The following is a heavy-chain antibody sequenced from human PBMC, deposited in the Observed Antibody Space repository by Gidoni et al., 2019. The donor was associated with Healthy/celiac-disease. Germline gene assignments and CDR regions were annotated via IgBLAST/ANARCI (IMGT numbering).Heavy chain of an antibody. CDR3: SRGGEYSGYGSFDY. D-gene: IGHD5-12*01. Sequence: VQLVESGGGVVQPGRSMRLSCAASGFTFSSFAMHWVRQAPGKGLEWVAGFSYDGTHKSHPDSGKGRFPHSRDHSQNTVLPEIDRLGAWGPGVYFCSRGGEYSGYGSFDYWGQGTLVTVSS. V-gene: IGHV3-30*04. CDR1: GFTFSSFA. CDR2: FSYDGTHK. J-gene: IGHJ4*02.